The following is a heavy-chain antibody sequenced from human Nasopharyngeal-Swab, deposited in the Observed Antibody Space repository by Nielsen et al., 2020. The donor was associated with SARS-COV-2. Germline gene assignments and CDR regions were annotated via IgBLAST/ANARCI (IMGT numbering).Heavy chain of an antibody. CDR3: ARGGIGSGWNWFDP. Sequence: SQTLSLTCPVYGASFSGYYWRWIRQPPGKGLEWIGEINHSGSTNYNPSLKSRVTISSDTSKNQFSLRLTSVTAADTAVYYCARGGIGSGWNWFDPWGQGTLVTISS. CDR2: INHSGST. V-gene: IGHV4-34*01. D-gene: IGHD6-19*01. CDR1: GASFSGYY. J-gene: IGHJ5*02.